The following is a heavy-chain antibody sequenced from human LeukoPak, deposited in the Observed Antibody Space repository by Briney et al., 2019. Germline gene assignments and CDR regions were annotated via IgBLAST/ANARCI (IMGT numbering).Heavy chain of an antibody. D-gene: IGHD3-22*01. V-gene: IGHV3-30-3*01. CDR3: ARSGGAQYMIVVVMPDY. CDR2: ISYDGSNK. J-gene: IGHJ4*02. Sequence: GGSLRLSCAASGSTFSSYAMHWVRQAPGKGLEWVAVISYDGSNKYYADFVKGRFTISRDNSKNTLYLQMNSLRAEDTAVYYCARSGGAQYMIVVVMPDYWGQGTLVTVSS. CDR1: GSTFSSYA.